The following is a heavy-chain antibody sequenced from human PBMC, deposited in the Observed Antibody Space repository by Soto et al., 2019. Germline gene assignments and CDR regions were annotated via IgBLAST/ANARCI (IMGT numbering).Heavy chain of an antibody. Sequence: GESLKISCKGSGYSFSSYWSGWVRQMPGKGLEWMGIIYPGDSDIRYSPSFQGQVTISADKSISTAYLQWSGLKASDTAIYYCARQLPYGGNSYYGMDVWGQGTTVTVSS. CDR3: ARQLPYGGNSYYGMDV. D-gene: IGHD2-15*01. CDR1: GYSFSSYW. J-gene: IGHJ6*02. CDR2: IYPGDSDI. V-gene: IGHV5-51*01.